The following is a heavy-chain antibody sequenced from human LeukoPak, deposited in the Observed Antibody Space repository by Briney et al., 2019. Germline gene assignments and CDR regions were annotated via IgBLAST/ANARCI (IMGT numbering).Heavy chain of an antibody. D-gene: IGHD1-1*01. Sequence: PSETLSLTCSVSGGAISGYYWSWIRQSAGKGLEWIGRIYYSGSTNYNPSLKSRVTMSVDTSKKQFSLTLSSMTAADTAVYYCARGPTSVEFRNWYFDLWGRGTLVTVSS. CDR1: GGAISGYY. CDR3: ARGPTSVEFRNWYFDL. J-gene: IGHJ2*01. CDR2: IYYSGST. V-gene: IGHV4-4*07.